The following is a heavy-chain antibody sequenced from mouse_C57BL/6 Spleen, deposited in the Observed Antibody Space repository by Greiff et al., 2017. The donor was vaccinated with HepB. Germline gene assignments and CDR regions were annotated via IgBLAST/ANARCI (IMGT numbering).Heavy chain of an antibody. CDR2: ISSGSSTI. CDR1: GFTFSDYG. Sequence: EVQRVESGGGLVKPGGSLKLSCAASGFTFSDYGMHRVRQAPEKGLEWVAYISSGSSTIYYADTVKGRFTISRDNAKNTLFLQMTSLRSEDTAMYYCARMGYYDYESFDYWGQGTTLTVSS. V-gene: IGHV5-17*01. D-gene: IGHD2-4*01. CDR3: ARMGYYDYESFDY. J-gene: IGHJ2*01.